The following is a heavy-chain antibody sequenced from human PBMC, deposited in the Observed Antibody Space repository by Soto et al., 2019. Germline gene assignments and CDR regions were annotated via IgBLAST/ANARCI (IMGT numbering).Heavy chain of an antibody. CDR3: ARYDSSGYYWPYYYYGMDL. J-gene: IGHJ6*02. Sequence: EVQLVESGGGLVKPGGSLRLSCAASGFTFSTYSMNWVRQAPGKGLEWVSSISSSGSYIYYADSVKGRFTISRDNAKNSLYLQMNSLRAEDTVVYYCARYDSSGYYWPYYYYGMDLWGQGTTVTVSS. V-gene: IGHV3-21*01. D-gene: IGHD3-22*01. CDR2: ISSSGSYI. CDR1: GFTFSTYS.